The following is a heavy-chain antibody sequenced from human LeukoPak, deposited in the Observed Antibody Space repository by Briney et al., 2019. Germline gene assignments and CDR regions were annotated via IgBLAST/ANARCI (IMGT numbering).Heavy chain of an antibody. J-gene: IGHJ4*02. CDR1: GYTFTSYG. D-gene: IGHD3-22*01. Sequence: ASVKVSCKASGYTFTSYGISWVRQAPGQGLEWMGWISAYNGNTNYAQKLQGRVTMTTDTSTSTAYMGLRSLRSDDTAVYYCAREKRKYYYDSSGYVDYWGQGTLVTVSS. V-gene: IGHV1-18*01. CDR2: ISAYNGNT. CDR3: AREKRKYYYDSSGYVDY.